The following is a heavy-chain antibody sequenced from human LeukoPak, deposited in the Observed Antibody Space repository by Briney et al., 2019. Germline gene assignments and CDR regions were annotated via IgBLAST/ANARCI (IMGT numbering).Heavy chain of an antibody. J-gene: IGHJ3*02. CDR2: INPSGGST. D-gene: IGHD4-17*01. CDR1: GYTFTSYY. Sequence: ASVKVSCKASGYTFTSYYMHWVRQAPGQGLEWMGIINPSGGSTSYAQKFQGRVTMTRDTSTSTVYMELSSLRSEDTAVYYCARDLLRGMTTVTTDAFDIWGQGTMVTDSS. V-gene: IGHV1-46*01. CDR3: ARDLLRGMTTVTTDAFDI.